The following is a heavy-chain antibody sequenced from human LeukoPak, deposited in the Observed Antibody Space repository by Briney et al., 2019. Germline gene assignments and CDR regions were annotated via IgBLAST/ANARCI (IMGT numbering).Heavy chain of an antibody. V-gene: IGHV3-21*01. J-gene: IGHJ6*03. CDR1: GLTFSGYS. Sequence: GGSLRLSCAASGLTFSGYSVNWVRQAPGKGLEWVSSIGSNGLYIYYADSVKGRFAISKDTAKNSLYLQMNSLRAEDTAVYYCARGIYDFWSGYDYYYYYYKDVWGKGTTVTVSS. D-gene: IGHD3-3*01. CDR2: IGSNGLYI. CDR3: ARGIYDFWSGYDYYYYYYKDV.